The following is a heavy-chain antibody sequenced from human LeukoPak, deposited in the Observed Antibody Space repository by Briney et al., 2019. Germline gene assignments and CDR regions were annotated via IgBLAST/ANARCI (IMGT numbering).Heavy chain of an antibody. CDR2: FDPEDGVT. J-gene: IGHJ5*02. CDR3: ATDITGTTRWFDP. CDR1: GYTLTELS. Sequence: GASVKVSCKVSGYTLTELSMHWVRQAPGKGLEWMGGFDPEDGVTIYAQKFQGRVTMTEDTSTDTAYMELSSLRSEDTAVYYCATDITGTTRWFDPWGQGTLVTASS. D-gene: IGHD1-7*01. V-gene: IGHV1-24*01.